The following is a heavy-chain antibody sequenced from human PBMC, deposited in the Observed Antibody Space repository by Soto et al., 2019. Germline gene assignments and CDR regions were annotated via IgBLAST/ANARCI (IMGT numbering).Heavy chain of an antibody. CDR3: DRDPHYYDNVNYVEY. CDR1: GYSINSGYF. D-gene: IGHD3-22*01. V-gene: IGHV4-38-2*01. CDR2: VFHSGTT. Sequence: SETLSLTCAVSGYSINSGYFWGWIRQPPGKGLEWIGSVFHSGTTYYNPSLKSRVTISVDTSKNQFSLSLTSVTAADTAMYYCDRDPHYYDNVNYVEYWGPGILVTVSS. J-gene: IGHJ4*02.